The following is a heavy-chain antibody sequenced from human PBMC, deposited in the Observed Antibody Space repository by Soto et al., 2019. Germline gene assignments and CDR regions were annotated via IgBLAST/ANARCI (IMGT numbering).Heavy chain of an antibody. CDR3: ATPPPHMDV. V-gene: IGHV3-48*01. J-gene: IGHJ6*02. CDR1: GFTFSNYN. Sequence: EVQLEESGGGLVQPGGSLRLSCAASGFTFSNYNMNWVRQAPGKGLEWVSYISSSSSTIYYADSVKGRFTISRDNAKNSLYLQMNSLRAEDTAMYYCATPPPHMDVWGQGTTVTVSS. CDR2: ISSSSSTI.